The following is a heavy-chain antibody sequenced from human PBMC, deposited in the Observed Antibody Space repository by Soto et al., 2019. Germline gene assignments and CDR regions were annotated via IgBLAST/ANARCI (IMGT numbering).Heavy chain of an antibody. J-gene: IGHJ6*02. CDR3: ARDGSDSYGLDV. CDR1: GGSISSYY. CDR2: IYNGGNT. Sequence: SETLSLTCTVSGGSISSYYWSWIRQSAGKGLEWIGRIYNGGNTQYNPSLKSRVTMSADTPKNQFSLRLNSVTAADTAVYYCARDGSDSYGLDVWGQGTTVTVS. D-gene: IGHD3-10*01. V-gene: IGHV4-4*07.